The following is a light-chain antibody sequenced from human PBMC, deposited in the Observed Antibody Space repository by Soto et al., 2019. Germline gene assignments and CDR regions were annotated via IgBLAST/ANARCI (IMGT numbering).Light chain of an antibody. CDR1: QSVSSSY. J-gene: IGKJ1*01. V-gene: IGKV3-20*01. CDR3: QQYGYSFRA. Sequence: EILLTQSPGTLSLSPGERATLSCRASQSVSSSYLSWYQLKPGPAPRLLIYGASSRATGIPDRFSGSGSGTDFTLTISRLEPEDFAVYYCQQYGYSFRAFGQGTQVEL. CDR2: GAS.